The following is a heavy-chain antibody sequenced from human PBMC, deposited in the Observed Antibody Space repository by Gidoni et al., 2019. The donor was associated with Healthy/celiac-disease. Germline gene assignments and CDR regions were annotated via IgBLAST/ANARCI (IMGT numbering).Heavy chain of an antibody. CDR3: ARDLRIDYDTGLFDY. Sequence: QVQLQESGPGLVKPSQTLSLTCTVSGGSISSGGYYWSWIRQHPGKGVEWIGYIYYSGSTSYNPSLKSRVTISVDTSKNQFSLKLSSVTAADTAVYYCARDLRIDYDTGLFDYWGQGTLVTVSS. CDR1: GGSISSGGYY. D-gene: IGHD3-22*01. V-gene: IGHV4-31*03. CDR2: IYYSGST. J-gene: IGHJ4*02.